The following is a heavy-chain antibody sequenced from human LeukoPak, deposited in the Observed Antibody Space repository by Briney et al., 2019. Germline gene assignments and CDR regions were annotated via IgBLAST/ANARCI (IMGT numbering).Heavy chain of an antibody. CDR1: GYTFTSYD. Sequence: ASVKVSCKASGYTFTSYDIHWVRQATGQGLEWMGWMNPNSGNTGYAQKFQGRVTMTRNTSISTAYMELSSLRSEDTAAYYCARETTVVTPGYDYWGQGTLVTVSS. V-gene: IGHV1-8*01. D-gene: IGHD2-21*02. CDR2: MNPNSGNT. J-gene: IGHJ4*02. CDR3: ARETTVVTPGYDY.